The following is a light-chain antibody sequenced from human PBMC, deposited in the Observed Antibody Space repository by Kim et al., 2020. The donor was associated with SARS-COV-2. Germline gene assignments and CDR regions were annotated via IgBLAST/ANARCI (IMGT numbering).Light chain of an antibody. V-gene: IGKV1D-12*01. CDR2: TAS. CDR1: RVTDRW. J-gene: IGKJ2*01. CDR3: QHAKNFPYT. Sequence: SAAGGDTVTITCRASRVTDRWLAWYTQKPGQAPKLLILTASNVQRGVPSRFSGTGSGTEFSLTINSLQPEDFATYFCQHAKNFPYTFGQGTKLEI.